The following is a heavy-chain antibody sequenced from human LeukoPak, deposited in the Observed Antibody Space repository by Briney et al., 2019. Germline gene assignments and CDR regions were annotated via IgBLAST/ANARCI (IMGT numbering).Heavy chain of an antibody. CDR3: ASTKLGYSSGWH. Sequence: PSETLSLTCTVSGGSISSYYWNWIRQPAGKGLEWIGRIYASGSTNYNPSLKSRVTMSVDTSKNQFSLKLSSVTAADTAVYYCASTKLGYSSGWHWGQGILVTVSS. CDR2: IYASGST. CDR1: GGSISSYY. D-gene: IGHD6-19*01. V-gene: IGHV4-4*07. J-gene: IGHJ4*02.